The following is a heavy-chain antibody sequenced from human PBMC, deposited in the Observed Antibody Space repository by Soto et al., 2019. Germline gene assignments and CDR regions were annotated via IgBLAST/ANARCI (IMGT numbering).Heavy chain of an antibody. CDR1: GFTFSSYA. CDR3: ARALVVATND. Sequence: GGSLRLSCAASGFTFSSYAMHWVRQAPGKGLEWVAVISYDGSNKYYADSVKGRFTISRDNSKNTLYLQMNSLRAEDTAVYYCARALVVATNDWGPGTMVAVYS. J-gene: IGHJ4*02. CDR2: ISYDGSNK. D-gene: IGHD5-12*01. V-gene: IGHV3-30-3*01.